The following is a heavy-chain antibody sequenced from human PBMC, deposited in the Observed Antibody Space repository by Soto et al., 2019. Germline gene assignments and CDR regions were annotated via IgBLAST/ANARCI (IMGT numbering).Heavy chain of an antibody. V-gene: IGHV3-9*01. CDR2: LNWNSVTP. CDR3: VKDISGAYSGPNYDA. CDR1: GFNFGDYA. J-gene: IGHJ4*02. Sequence: GGSLTLSCAASGFNFGDYAMHWVRQTPGQGLEWVSGLNWNSVTPGYGDSVKGRFSISRDNGKYALYLQMTSLRPEDTALYYCVKDISGAYSGPNYDAWGQGTLVTVSS. D-gene: IGHD1-26*01.